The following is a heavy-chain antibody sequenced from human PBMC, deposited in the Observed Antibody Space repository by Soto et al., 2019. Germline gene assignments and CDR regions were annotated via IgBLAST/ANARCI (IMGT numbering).Heavy chain of an antibody. Sequence: ASVKVSCKASGYTFTGYYMHWVRQAPGQGLEWMGWINPNSGGTNYAQKFQGWVTMTRDTSISTAYMELSRLRSDDTAVYYCAREKQLVRDYYYFGMDVWGQGTTVTVSS. CDR1: GYTFTGYY. V-gene: IGHV1-2*04. CDR2: INPNSGGT. CDR3: AREKQLVRDYYYFGMDV. D-gene: IGHD6-6*01. J-gene: IGHJ6*02.